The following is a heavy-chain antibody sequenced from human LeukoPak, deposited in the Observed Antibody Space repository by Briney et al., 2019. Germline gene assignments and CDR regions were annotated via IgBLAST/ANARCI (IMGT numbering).Heavy chain of an antibody. Sequence: ASVKVSCKASGYTFTSYDINWVRQATGQGLEWMGWMNPNSGNTGYAQKFQGRVTMTRNTSISTAFMELSSLRSEDTAVYYCARDSPGRNYALWYWFDPWGQGTLVTVSS. CDR1: GYTFTSYD. CDR3: ARDSPGRNYALWYWFDP. CDR2: MNPNSGNT. D-gene: IGHD4-11*01. J-gene: IGHJ5*02. V-gene: IGHV1-8*01.